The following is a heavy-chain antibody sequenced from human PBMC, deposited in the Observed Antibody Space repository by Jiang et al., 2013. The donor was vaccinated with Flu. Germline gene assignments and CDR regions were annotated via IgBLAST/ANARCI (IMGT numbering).Heavy chain of an antibody. CDR2: IYYSGST. J-gene: IGHJ4*02. V-gene: IGHV4-39*07. D-gene: IGHD6-19*01. Sequence: LLKPSETLSLTCTVSGGSISSSSYYWGWIRQPPGKGLEWIGSIYYSGSTYYNPSLKSRVTISVDTSKNQFSLKLSSVTAADTAVYYCASTEAGYSSGWGAADFDYWGQGTLVTVSS. CDR3: ASTEAGYSSGWGAADFDY. CDR1: GGSISSSSYY.